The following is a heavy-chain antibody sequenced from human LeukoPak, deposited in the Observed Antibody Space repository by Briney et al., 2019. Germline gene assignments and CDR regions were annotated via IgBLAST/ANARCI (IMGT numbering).Heavy chain of an antibody. J-gene: IGHJ6*03. CDR3: ARDPDYGDYGGYMDV. CDR1: GYTFTSYG. V-gene: IGHV1-18*01. D-gene: IGHD4-17*01. CDR2: ISAFNGNT. Sequence: ASVKVSCKASGYTFTSYGISWVRQAPGQGLEWLGWISAFNGNTNFAQRFQGRLTMTTDISTSTAYMELRSLRSDDTAVYYCARDPDYGDYGGYMDVWGKGTTVTVSS.